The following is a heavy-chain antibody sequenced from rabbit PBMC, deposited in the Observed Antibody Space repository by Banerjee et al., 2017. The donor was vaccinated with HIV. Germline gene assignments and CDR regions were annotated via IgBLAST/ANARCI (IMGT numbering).Heavy chain of an antibody. CDR2: IYNGDGST. V-gene: IGHV1S40*01. J-gene: IGHJ4*01. D-gene: IGHD2-1*01. CDR3: ARWGYGDYNDANL. Sequence: QSLEESGGDLVKPGASLTLTCTASGFSFSSYYMCWVRQAPGKGLEWIVCIYNGDGSTYYASWAKGRFTISKTSSTTVTLQMTSLTAADTAIYFCARWGYGDYNDANLWGPGTLVTVS. CDR1: GFSFSSYY.